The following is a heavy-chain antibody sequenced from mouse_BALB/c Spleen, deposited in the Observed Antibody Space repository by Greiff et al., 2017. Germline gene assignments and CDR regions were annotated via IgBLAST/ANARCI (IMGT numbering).Heavy chain of an antibody. CDR3: VGNGNPYAMDY. D-gene: IGHD2-1*01. CDR2: IFPGSGNT. Sequence: QVQLQQSGPELVKPGASVKISCKASGYSFTSYYIHWVKQRPGQGLEWIGWIFPGSGNTKYNEKFKGKATLTADTSSSTAYMQLSSLTSEDSAVYFCVGNGNPYAMDYWGQGTSVTVSS. V-gene: IGHV1-66*01. J-gene: IGHJ4*01. CDR1: GYSFTSYY.